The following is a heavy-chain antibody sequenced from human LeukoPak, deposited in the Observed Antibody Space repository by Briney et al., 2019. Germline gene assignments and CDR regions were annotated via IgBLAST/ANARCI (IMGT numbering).Heavy chain of an antibody. J-gene: IGHJ4*02. V-gene: IGHV3-7*01. D-gene: IGHD3-3*01. CDR3: ANSHFWSGFY. CDR1: GFTFSSYW. CDR2: IKEDGSER. Sequence: GGSLRLSCAASGFTFSSYWMSWVRQAPGKGLEGVANIKEDGSERYYVDSVKGRFTISRDNGKNSLYLQMNSLRAEDTAVYYCANSHFWSGFYWGQGTLVTVSS.